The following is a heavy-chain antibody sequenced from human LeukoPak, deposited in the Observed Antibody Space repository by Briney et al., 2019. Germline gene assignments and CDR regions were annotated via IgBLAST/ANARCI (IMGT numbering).Heavy chain of an antibody. CDR3: ASVVTDPGSYWYFDL. CDR1: GGSISSSSYY. CDR2: IYYSGST. J-gene: IGHJ2*01. D-gene: IGHD4-23*01. Sequence: SETLSLTCTVSGGSISSSSYYWGWIRQPPGKGLEWIGSIYYSGSTYYNPSLKSRVTISVDTSKNQSSLKLSSVTAADTAVYYCASVVTDPGSYWYFDLWGRGTLVTVSS. V-gene: IGHV4-39*01.